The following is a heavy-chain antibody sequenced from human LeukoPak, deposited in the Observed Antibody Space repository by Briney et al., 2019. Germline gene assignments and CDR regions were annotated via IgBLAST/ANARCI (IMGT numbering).Heavy chain of an antibody. D-gene: IGHD6-13*01. CDR1: GYSFTSYW. V-gene: IGHV5-51*01. Sequence: GESLKISCKGSGYSFTSYWIGWVRQMPGKGLEWMGIIYPGDSDTRYSPSFQGQVTISADKSISTAYLQWSSLKASDTATYYCARRSSSPLNYYYYYMDVWGKGTTVTVSS. J-gene: IGHJ6*03. CDR2: IYPGDSDT. CDR3: ARRSSSPLNYYYYYMDV.